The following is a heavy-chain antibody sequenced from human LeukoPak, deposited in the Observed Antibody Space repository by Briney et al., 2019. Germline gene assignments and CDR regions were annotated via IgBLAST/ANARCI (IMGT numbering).Heavy chain of an antibody. J-gene: IGHJ4*02. Sequence: SETLSLTCTVSGGSISSYYWSWIRQPPGKGLEWIGYIYYSGSTNYNPSLKSRVTISVDTSKNQFSLKLSSVTAADTAVYYCARYYYGSGSQEFDYWAREPWSPSPQ. V-gene: IGHV4-59*01. D-gene: IGHD3-10*01. CDR2: IYYSGST. CDR3: ARYYYGSGSQEFDY. CDR1: GGSISSYY.